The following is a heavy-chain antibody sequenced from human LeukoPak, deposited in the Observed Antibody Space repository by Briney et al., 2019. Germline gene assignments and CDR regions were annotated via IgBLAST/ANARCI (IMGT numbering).Heavy chain of an antibody. CDR2: VSRTDGST. V-gene: IGHV3-23*01. Sequence: GGSLRLSCVASGFTFTTYAMAWVRQAPGKGLEWVSPVSRTDGSTYYADSVKGRFTISRDNSKHTLYLQTNNLRAEDTAIYYCSKPNSWGFDFWGQGTLVTVSS. J-gene: IGHJ4*02. D-gene: IGHD2/OR15-2a*01. CDR3: SKPNSWGFDF. CDR1: GFTFTTYA.